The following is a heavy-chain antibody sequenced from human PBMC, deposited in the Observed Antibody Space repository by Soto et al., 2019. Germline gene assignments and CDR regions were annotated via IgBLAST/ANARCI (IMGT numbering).Heavy chain of an antibody. D-gene: IGHD4-17*01. Sequence: EVQLVESGGGLVQPGRSLRLSCAASGITFYEYAMHWVRQAPGKGLEWVSGISWDKGNIGYSDSVKGRFSISRDNAKNSLYLQMNSLSPEDTALYYCAKDFYGDYRFGYFDLWGRGTLVTVSS. V-gene: IGHV3-9*01. CDR2: ISWDKGNI. J-gene: IGHJ2*01. CDR3: AKDFYGDYRFGYFDL. CDR1: GITFYEYA.